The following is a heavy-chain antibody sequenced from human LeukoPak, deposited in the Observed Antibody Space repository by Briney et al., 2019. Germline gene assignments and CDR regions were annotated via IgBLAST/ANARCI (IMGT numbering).Heavy chain of an antibody. V-gene: IGHV1-2*02. CDR3: ARGGIVGATVGHDAFDI. Sequence: ASVKLSCKASGYTFTGYYMHCVRQAPGQGLEWMGWINPNSGGTNYAQKFQGRVTMTRDTSSSTAYMELSRLRSDDTAVYYCARGGIVGATVGHDAFDIWGQGTMVTVSS. D-gene: IGHD1-26*01. CDR2: INPNSGGT. J-gene: IGHJ3*02. CDR1: GYTFTGYY.